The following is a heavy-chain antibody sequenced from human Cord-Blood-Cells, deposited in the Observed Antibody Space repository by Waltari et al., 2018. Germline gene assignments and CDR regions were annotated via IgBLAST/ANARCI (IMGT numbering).Heavy chain of an antibody. CDR1: GGSISSYY. Sequence: QVQLQESGPGLVKPSETLSLTCTVSGGSISSYYWSWIRQPPGKGLGWIGYIYYSGSTNYHPARRGRATVSVDTSKNRFSLRLGAGTAADTAVYYCAGRGYYDSSGYYPYDAFDIWGQGTMVTVSS. J-gene: IGHJ3*02. CDR3: AGRGYYDSSGYYPYDAFDI. V-gene: IGHV4-59*08. D-gene: IGHD3-22*01. CDR2: IYYSGST.